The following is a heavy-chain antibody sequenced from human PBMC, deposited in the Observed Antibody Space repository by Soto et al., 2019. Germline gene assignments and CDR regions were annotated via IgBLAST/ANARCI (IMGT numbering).Heavy chain of an antibody. CDR3: ARSLRSAYWGIDY. CDR1: GYTFTGYY. CDR2: INPNSGGT. V-gene: IGHV1-2*04. Sequence: ASVKVSCKASGYTFTGYYMHWVRQAPGQGLEWMGWINPNSGGTNYAQKFQGWVTMTRDTSISTAYMELSRLRSDDTAVYYCARSLRSAYWGIDYWGQGTLVTVSS. D-gene: IGHD3-16*01. J-gene: IGHJ4*02.